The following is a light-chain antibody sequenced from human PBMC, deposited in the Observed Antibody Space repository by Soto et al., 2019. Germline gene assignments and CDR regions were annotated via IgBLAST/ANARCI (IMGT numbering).Light chain of an antibody. CDR3: SLYTSSTTWV. CDR1: GSDVGFSKF. J-gene: IGLJ3*02. CDR2: EVS. Sequence: QSALTQPASVSGSPGQSITISCTGTGSDVGFSKFVSWHQQHPGKAPKLIIYEVSDRPSGVSNRFSGSKSGNTASLTISGLQAEDEADYYCSLYTSSTTWVFGGGTKLTVL. V-gene: IGLV2-14*01.